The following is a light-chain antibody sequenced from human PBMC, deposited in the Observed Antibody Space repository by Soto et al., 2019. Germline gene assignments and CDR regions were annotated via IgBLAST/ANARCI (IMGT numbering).Light chain of an antibody. CDR1: QGLVYSDGNIY. V-gene: IGKV2-30*01. J-gene: IGKJ2*01. CDR3: MQATQWPFT. CDR2: KIS. Sequence: DVVMTQSPLSLPVTLGQPASISCKSTQGLVYSDGNIYLNWFHQKPGQSPRRLIHKISDRDSRVPDRFSGSGSGTEFTLEISRVEAEDVGIYYCMQATQWPFTFGQGTKLEIK.